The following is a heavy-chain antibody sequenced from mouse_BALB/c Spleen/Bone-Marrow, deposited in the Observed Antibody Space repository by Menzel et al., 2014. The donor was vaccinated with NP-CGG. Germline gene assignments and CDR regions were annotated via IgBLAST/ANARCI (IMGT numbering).Heavy chain of an antibody. CDR3: ARSPLDRPFAY. D-gene: IGHD2-14*01. CDR2: ISYDGSN. J-gene: IGHJ3*01. V-gene: IGHV3-6*02. CDR1: GYSITSGYY. Sequence: VQLKDSGPGLVKPSQSLSLTCFVTGYSITSGYYCNWIRQFPGNKLEWMGYISYDGSNNYNPSLKNRISITRDTSKNQFFLKLNSVTTEDTATYYCARSPLDRPFAYWGQGTLVTVSA.